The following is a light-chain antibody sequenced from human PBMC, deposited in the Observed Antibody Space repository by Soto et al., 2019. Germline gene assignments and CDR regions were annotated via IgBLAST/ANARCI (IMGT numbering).Light chain of an antibody. Sequence: QSVLTQPASVSGSPGQSITISCSGTRSDIGSYNYVAWYQQFPGKTPKILIYGVSNRPSGVSSRFSGSKSGNTASLTISGLQAEDEADYYCLSYTGRSTYYVFGSGTKLTVL. CDR2: GVS. V-gene: IGLV2-14*01. J-gene: IGLJ1*01. CDR1: RSDIGSYNY. CDR3: LSYTGRSTYYV.